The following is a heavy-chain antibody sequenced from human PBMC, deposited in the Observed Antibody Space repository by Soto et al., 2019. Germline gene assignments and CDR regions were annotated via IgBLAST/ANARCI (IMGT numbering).Heavy chain of an antibody. CDR2: ISSNGGST. Sequence: EVQLVESGGGLVQPGGSLRLSCAASGFTFSSYAMHWVRQAPGKGLEYVSAISSNGGSTYYANSVKGRITISRDNSKNTLYLQMGGVRAEDMAVYYCARGPGYYFDYWGQGTLVTVSS. J-gene: IGHJ4*02. V-gene: IGHV3-64*01. CDR3: ARGPGYYFDY. CDR1: GFTFSSYA.